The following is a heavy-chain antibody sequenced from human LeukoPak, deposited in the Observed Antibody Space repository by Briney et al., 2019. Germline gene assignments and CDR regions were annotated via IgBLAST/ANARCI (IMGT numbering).Heavy chain of an antibody. D-gene: IGHD1-1*01. Sequence: WASVKVSCKASGYTFTSHDINWVRQATGQGLEWMGWMNPNSGNTGYAQKFQGRVTMTRDTSINTAYLELYSLRSEDTAVYYCARGYSPSIRTTGNDYWGQGTLVTVSS. J-gene: IGHJ4*02. V-gene: IGHV1-8*01. CDR3: ARGYSPSIRTTGNDY. CDR2: MNPNSGNT. CDR1: GYTFTSHD.